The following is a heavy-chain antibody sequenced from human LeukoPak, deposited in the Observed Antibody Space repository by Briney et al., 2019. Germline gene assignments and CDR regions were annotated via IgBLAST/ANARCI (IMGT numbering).Heavy chain of an antibody. CDR3: ARCSGGNLDY. V-gene: IGHV4-30-4*01. J-gene: IGHJ4*02. D-gene: IGHD4-23*01. CDR2: IYYSGST. CDR1: GGSISSGDYY. Sequence: KPSETLSLTCTVSGGSISSGDYYWSWVRQPPGKGLEWIGYIYYSGSTYYNPSLKSRVTISVDTSKNQFSLKLNSVTAADTAVYYCARCSGGNLDYWGQGTLVTVSS.